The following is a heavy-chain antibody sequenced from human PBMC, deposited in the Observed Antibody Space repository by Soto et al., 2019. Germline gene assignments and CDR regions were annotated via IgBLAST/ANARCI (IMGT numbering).Heavy chain of an antibody. CDR2: IYPGDSDT. V-gene: IGHV5-51*01. Sequence: GASLKISCKASGYRFSTYWIGWVRQRPGKGTEWMAIIYPGDSDTRENPSFTGQVTISADKSSNTVHLQWRSLKASDTAIYYFARLGGIVYTGTWSQWGQGTPVVVAS. J-gene: IGHJ4*02. CDR3: ARLGGIVYTGTWSQ. D-gene: IGHD2-8*01. CDR1: GYRFSTYW.